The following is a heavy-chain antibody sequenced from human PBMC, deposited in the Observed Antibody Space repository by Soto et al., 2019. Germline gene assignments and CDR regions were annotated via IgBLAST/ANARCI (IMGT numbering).Heavy chain of an antibody. V-gene: IGHV3-30*04. CDR2: ISYDGSNK. CDR1: GFTFSSYA. Sequence: GGSLRLSCAAYGFTFSSYAMHWVRQAPGKGLEWVAVISYDGSNKYYADSVRGRFTIYKDNSKNTLYLQMNSLRAEDTAVYYCPRDLQVRYDDCWSGNDYWGQGTLVTVSS. D-gene: IGHD3-3*01. CDR3: PRDLQVRYDDCWSGNDY. J-gene: IGHJ4*02.